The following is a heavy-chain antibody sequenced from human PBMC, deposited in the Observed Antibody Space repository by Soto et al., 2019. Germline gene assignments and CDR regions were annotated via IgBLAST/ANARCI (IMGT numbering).Heavy chain of an antibody. CDR2: MSYSGST. V-gene: IGHV4-39*01. J-gene: IGHJ5*02. D-gene: IGHD2-15*01. Sequence: QLQLQESGPGLVKPSETLSLTCNVSGGSIISSSGYYWGWIRQPPGKGLEWIASMSYSGSTYYNPPLKSRVSISVDTSKNQFSLKLSSVTAADTAVYYCGSAKGGNLPIVSWGQGTLVTVSS. CDR1: GGSIISSSGYY. CDR3: GSAKGGNLPIVS.